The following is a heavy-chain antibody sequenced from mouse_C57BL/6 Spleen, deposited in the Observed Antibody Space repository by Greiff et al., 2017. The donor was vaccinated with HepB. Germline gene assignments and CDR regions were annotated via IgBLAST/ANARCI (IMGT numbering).Heavy chain of an antibody. J-gene: IGHJ2*01. CDR2: IDPSDSYT. V-gene: IGHV1-69*01. CDR1: GYTFTSYW. D-gene: IGHD2-4*01. CDR3: ARDHTITTNYFDY. Sequence: QVQLQQPGAELVMPGASVKLSCKASGYTFTSYWMHWVKQRPGQGLEWIGEIDPSDSYTNYNQKFKGKSTLTVDKSSSTAYMQLSSLTSEDSAVYYCARDHTITTNYFDYWGQGTTLTVSS.